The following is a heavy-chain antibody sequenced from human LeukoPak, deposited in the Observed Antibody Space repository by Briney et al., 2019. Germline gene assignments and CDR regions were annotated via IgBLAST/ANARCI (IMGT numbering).Heavy chain of an antibody. Sequence: GGSLRLSCAASGYSISSYEMNWVRQAPGKGLEWVSHISSSGSTIWYADSVKGRFTISRDNAKNSLYLQMNSLRAEDTAVYYCARVELAPYYYYMDVWGKGTTVTVSS. CDR2: ISSSGSTI. CDR1: GYSISSYE. D-gene: IGHD1-7*01. V-gene: IGHV3-48*03. J-gene: IGHJ6*03. CDR3: ARVELAPYYYYMDV.